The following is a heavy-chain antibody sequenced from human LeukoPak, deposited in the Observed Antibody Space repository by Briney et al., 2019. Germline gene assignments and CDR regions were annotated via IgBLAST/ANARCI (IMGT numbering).Heavy chain of an antibody. CDR1: GGSISSYY. Sequence: NPSETLSLTCTVSGGSISSYYWSWIRQPAGKGLEWIGRIYTSGSTNYNPSLKSRVTMSVDTSKNQFSLKLSSVTAADTAVYYCARLYSSSWYRDDAFDIWGQGTMVTVSS. V-gene: IGHV4-4*07. CDR2: IYTSGST. CDR3: ARLYSSSWYRDDAFDI. J-gene: IGHJ3*02. D-gene: IGHD6-13*01.